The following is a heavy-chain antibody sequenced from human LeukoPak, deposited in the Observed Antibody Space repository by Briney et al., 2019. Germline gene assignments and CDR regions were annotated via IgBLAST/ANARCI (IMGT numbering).Heavy chain of an antibody. D-gene: IGHD4-23*01. CDR3: GRDKHRSRWVDY. J-gene: IGHJ4*02. Sequence: PSQTLSLTCTVSGGSISSGDYYWGWIRQPPGKGLEWIGYIYYSGSTYYNPSLKSRSTISIDTSKNQFALELTSVTAADRAVYYCGRDKHRSRWVDYWGQGTLVTVSS. V-gene: IGHV4-30-4*08. CDR1: GGSISSGDYY. CDR2: IYYSGST.